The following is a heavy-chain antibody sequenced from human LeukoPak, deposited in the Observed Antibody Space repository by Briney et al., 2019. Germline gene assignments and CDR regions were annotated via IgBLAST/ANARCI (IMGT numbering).Heavy chain of an antibody. D-gene: IGHD3-10*01. CDR1: GGTFSSYA. CDR3: ASKGYYGSGSYSYYFDY. Sequence: ASVKVSCKASGGTFSSYAISWVRQALGQGLEWMGGIIPIFGTANYAQKFQGRVTITADKSTSTAYMELSSLRSEDTAVYYCASKGYYGSGSYSYYFDYWGQGTLVTVSS. V-gene: IGHV1-69*06. CDR2: IIPIFGTA. J-gene: IGHJ4*02.